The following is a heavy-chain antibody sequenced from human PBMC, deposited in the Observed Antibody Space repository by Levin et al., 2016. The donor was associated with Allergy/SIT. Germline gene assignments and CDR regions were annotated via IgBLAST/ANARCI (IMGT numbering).Heavy chain of an antibody. CDR2: IYSGGST. Sequence: GESLKISCAASGFTVSSNYMSWVRQAPGKGLEWVSVIYSGGSTYYADSVKGRFTISRDNSKNTLYLQMNSLRAEDTAVYYCARDHDYWGQGTLVTVSS. CDR3: ARDHDY. V-gene: IGHV3-53*01. CDR1: GFTVSSNY. J-gene: IGHJ4*02.